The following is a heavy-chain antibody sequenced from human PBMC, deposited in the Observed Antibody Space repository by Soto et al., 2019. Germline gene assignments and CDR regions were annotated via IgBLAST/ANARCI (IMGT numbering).Heavy chain of an antibody. Sequence: QVQLVESGGGVVQPGRSLRLSCAASGFTFSSYGMHWVRQAPGKGLEWVAVIWYDGSNKYYADSVKGRFTISRDNSKNTLYLQMNSLRAEDTAVYYCARLGWYSSGWYGLGQPGYFDLWGRGTLVTVSS. CDR3: ARLGWYSSGWYGLGQPGYFDL. D-gene: IGHD6-19*01. V-gene: IGHV3-33*01. CDR1: GFTFSSYG. CDR2: IWYDGSNK. J-gene: IGHJ2*01.